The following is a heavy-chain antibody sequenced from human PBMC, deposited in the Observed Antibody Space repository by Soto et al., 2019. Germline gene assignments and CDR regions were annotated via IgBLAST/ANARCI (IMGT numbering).Heavy chain of an antibody. V-gene: IGHV3-15*01. CDR1: GFSFSDAW. D-gene: IGHD3-22*01. CDR3: TTDPVTMIVVVPSSG. J-gene: IGHJ4*02. Sequence: GGSLRLSCGASGFSFSDAWMSWVRQAPGKGLEWAGHIKSKTNGETTDYAAPVKGRFTISRDDSKNTLYLQMNSLKTEDTAVYYCTTDPVTMIVVVPSSGWGQGTLVTVSS. CDR2: IKSKTNGETT.